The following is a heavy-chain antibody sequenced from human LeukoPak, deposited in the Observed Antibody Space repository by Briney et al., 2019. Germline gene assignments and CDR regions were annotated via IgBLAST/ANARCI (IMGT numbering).Heavy chain of an antibody. V-gene: IGHV1-18*01. J-gene: IGHJ4*02. CDR3: ARDLNIVVVPAAPAVY. CDR1: GYTFTSYG. Sequence: GASVKVSCKASGYTFTSYGISWVRQAPGQGLEWMGWISAYNSNTNYAQKLQGRVTMTTDTSTSTAYMELRSLRSDDTAVYYCARDLNIVVVPAAPAVYWGQGTLVTVSS. D-gene: IGHD2-2*01. CDR2: ISAYNSNT.